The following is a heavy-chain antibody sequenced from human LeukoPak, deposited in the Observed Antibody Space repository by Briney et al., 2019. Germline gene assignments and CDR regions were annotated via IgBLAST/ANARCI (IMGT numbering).Heavy chain of an antibody. J-gene: IGHJ4*02. CDR3: ARMRCGHTDNRCYNY. CDR2: IRSGYT. D-gene: IGHD2-2*02. Sequence: PSETLSLTCAVHGVSVGGYYWSWIRQSPGQGLEWIGEIRSGYTNYNPSLKTRVTISADTSENQLSLRLTSVTAADTAVYYCARMRCGHTDNRCYNYWGQGTLVTVSS. CDR1: GVSVGGYY. V-gene: IGHV4-34*01.